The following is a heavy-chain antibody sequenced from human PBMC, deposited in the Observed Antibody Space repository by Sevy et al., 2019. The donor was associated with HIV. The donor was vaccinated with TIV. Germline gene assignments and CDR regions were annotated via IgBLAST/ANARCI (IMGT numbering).Heavy chain of an antibody. CDR3: AKDRPTYYYDSSCWAFDY. D-gene: IGHD3-22*01. Sequence: GGSLRLSCAASGFTFSSYAMSWVRQAPGKGLEWVSAISGSGGSTYYADSVKGRFTISRDNSKNTLYLQMNSLRAEDTAVYYCAKDRPTYYYDSSCWAFDYWGQGTLVTVSS. CDR2: ISGSGGST. J-gene: IGHJ4*02. CDR1: GFTFSSYA. V-gene: IGHV3-23*01.